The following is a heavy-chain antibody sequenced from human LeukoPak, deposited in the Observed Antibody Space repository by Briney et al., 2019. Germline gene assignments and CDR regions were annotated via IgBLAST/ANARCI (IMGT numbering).Heavy chain of an antibody. J-gene: IGHJ6*03. V-gene: IGHV4-34*01. CDR1: GGSFSGYY. CDR3: AREGYDHYYYYYMDV. D-gene: IGHD3-3*01. Sequence: SETLSLTCAVYGGSFSGYYWNWIRQPPGKGLEWIGEINNSGSTNYNPSLKSRVTISRDTSKNQFSLKLSSVTAADTAVYYCAREGYDHYYYYYMDVWGKGTTVTISS. CDR2: INNSGST.